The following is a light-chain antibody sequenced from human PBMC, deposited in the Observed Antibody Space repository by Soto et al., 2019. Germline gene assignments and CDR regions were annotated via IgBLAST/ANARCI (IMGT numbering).Light chain of an antibody. CDR3: QQYGSSPRT. CDR1: QSVSSSY. J-gene: IGKJ1*01. V-gene: IGKV3-20*01. CDR2: GAS. Sequence: EMVLTQSPGTLSLSPGERATLSCRASQSVSSSYLAWYQQKPGQAPRLLIYGASSRATGIPDRFSGSGSGTDCTLTISRLEPADDAVYYCQQYGSSPRTFGQGTKVDIK.